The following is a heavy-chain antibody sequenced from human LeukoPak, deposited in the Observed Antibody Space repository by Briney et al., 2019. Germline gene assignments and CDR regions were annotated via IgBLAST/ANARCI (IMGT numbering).Heavy chain of an antibody. Sequence: SVKVSCKASGGTFSSYAISWVRQAPGQGLEWMGGIIPIFGTANYAQKFQGRVTITTDESTSTAYMELSSLRSEDTAVYYCAAGKWELDSFDYWGQGTLVIVSS. CDR2: IIPIFGTA. J-gene: IGHJ4*02. CDR1: GGTFSSYA. CDR3: AAGKWELDSFDY. V-gene: IGHV1-69*05. D-gene: IGHD1-26*01.